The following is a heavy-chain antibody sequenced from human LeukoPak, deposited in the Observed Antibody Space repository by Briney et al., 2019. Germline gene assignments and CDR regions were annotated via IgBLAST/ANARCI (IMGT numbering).Heavy chain of an antibody. J-gene: IGHJ4*02. D-gene: IGHD4-11*01. Sequence: GSLRLSCAASGFTVSSNYMSWVRQAPGKGLEWIGEINHSGSTNYNPSLKSRVTISVDTSKNQFSLKLSSVTAADTAVYYCARAMTTEDYWGQGTLVTVSS. CDR1: GFTVSSNY. CDR3: ARAMTTEDY. CDR2: INHSGST. V-gene: IGHV4-34*01.